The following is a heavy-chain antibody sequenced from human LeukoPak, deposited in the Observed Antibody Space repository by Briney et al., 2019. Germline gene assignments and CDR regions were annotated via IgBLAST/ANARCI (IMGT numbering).Heavy chain of an antibody. CDR1: GGSISSYY. Sequence: PSETLSLTCTVSGGSISSYYWSWIRQPPGKGLEWIGYIYYNGSTNYNPSLKSRVTISVDTSKNQFSLKLSSVTAADTAVYYCARTTSSSSWNFDYRGQGTLVTVSS. D-gene: IGHD6-13*01. V-gene: IGHV4-59*08. CDR2: IYYNGST. CDR3: ARTTSSSSWNFDY. J-gene: IGHJ4*02.